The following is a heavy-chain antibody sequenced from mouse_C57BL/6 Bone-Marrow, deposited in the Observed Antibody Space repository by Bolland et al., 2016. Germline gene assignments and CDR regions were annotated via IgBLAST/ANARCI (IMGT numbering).Heavy chain of an antibody. CDR3: ARAYSTSRGDY. V-gene: IGHV5-2*01. Sequence: SDGGSTYYPDTMERRFIISRDNTKKTLYLQMSSLRSEDTALYYCARAYSTSRGDYWGQGTT. J-gene: IGHJ2*01. CDR2: SDGGST. D-gene: IGHD2-5*01.